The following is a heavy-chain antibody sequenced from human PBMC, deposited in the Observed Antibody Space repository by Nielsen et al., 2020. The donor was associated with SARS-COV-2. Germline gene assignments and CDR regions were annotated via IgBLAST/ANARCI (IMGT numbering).Heavy chain of an antibody. CDR1: GFTFNAYA. Sequence: GGSLRLSCAASGFTFNAYAMHWVRQAPGKGLEWVAVIWFDGSDKYYADFVKDRFTISRDNSKNTLYLQMNSLRAEDTAVYYCARDLQGLQSAGYGMDVWGQGTTVTVSS. D-gene: IGHD3-16*01. V-gene: IGHV3-33*01. CDR3: ARDLQGLQSAGYGMDV. CDR2: IWFDGSDK. J-gene: IGHJ6*02.